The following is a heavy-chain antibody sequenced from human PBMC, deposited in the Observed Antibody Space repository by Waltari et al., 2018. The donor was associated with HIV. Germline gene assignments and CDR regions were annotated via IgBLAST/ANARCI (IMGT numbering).Heavy chain of an antibody. Sequence: QVQLEQSGAEVKKPGVSGKVPCHASGYTLPSSHFFWVRQATGQGLEWMGWMNPHRGTTAYAQKFQGRVTMTRNTSITTAYMELSSLRSEDTAVYYCARVRRPSGSYYLSYWGQGTLVTVSS. CDR3: ARVRRPSGSYYLSY. CDR2: MNPHRGTT. J-gene: IGHJ4*02. CDR1: GYTLPSSH. D-gene: IGHD1-26*01. V-gene: IGHV1-8*02.